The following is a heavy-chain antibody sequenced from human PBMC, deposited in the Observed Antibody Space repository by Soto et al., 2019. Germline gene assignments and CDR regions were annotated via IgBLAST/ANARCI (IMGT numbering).Heavy chain of an antibody. J-gene: IGHJ5*02. CDR2: IGGSGGNT. CDR1: GFTFSSYA. Sequence: EVQLFESGGGLVQPGGSLRLSCAASGFTFSSYAMTWVRQAPGKGLEWVSAIGGSGGNTYYADSVKGRLTISRDNSKNTLFLQMNSLRAEDTAVYFCARVVGYCSGGSCYWGWFDPWGQGTLVTVSS. CDR3: ARVVGYCSGGSCYWGWFDP. D-gene: IGHD2-15*01. V-gene: IGHV3-23*01.